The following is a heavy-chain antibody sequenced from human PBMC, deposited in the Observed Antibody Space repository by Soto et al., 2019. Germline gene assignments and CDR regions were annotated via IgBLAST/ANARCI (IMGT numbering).Heavy chain of an antibody. CDR3: ARVGGYSGYDHFGFDLLDYYYMDV. Sequence: GGSLRLSCAASGFTFSSYSMNWVRQAPGKGLEWVSSISSSSSYIYYADSVKGRFTISRDNAKNSLYLQMNSLRAEDTAVYYCARVGGYSGYDHFGFDLLDYYYMDVWGKGTTVTVSS. D-gene: IGHD5-12*01. J-gene: IGHJ6*03. CDR1: GFTFSSYS. V-gene: IGHV3-21*01. CDR2: ISSSSSYI.